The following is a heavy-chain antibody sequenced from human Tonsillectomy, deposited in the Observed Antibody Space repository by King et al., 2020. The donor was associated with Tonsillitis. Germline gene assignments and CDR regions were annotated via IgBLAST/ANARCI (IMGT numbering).Heavy chain of an antibody. CDR1: GYSFTSYW. Sequence: QLVQSGAEVKKPGESLKISCKGSGYSFTSYWIGWVRQMPGKGLEWMGIIYPSDSDTRYSPSFQGQVTFSADKSISTAYLQWSSLKASDTAMYYCARPAGYCSSTSAGCYFEYWGQGTLVTVSS. D-gene: IGHD2-2*01. J-gene: IGHJ4*02. CDR2: IYPSDSDT. V-gene: IGHV5-51*01. CDR3: ARPAGYCSSTSAGCYFEY.